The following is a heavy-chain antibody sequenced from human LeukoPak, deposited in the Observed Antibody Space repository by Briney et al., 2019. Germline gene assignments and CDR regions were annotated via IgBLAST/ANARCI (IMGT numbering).Heavy chain of an antibody. CDR3: ARGYYYGSGSYYYGMDV. V-gene: IGHV4-34*01. Sequence: SETLSLTCAVYGGSFSGYYWSWIRQPPGKGLEWIGEINHSGSTNYNPSLKSRVTISVDTSKNQLSLKLSSVTAADTAVYYCARGYYYGSGSYYYGMDVWGQGTTVTVSS. J-gene: IGHJ6*02. CDR2: INHSGST. D-gene: IGHD3-10*01. CDR1: GGSFSGYY.